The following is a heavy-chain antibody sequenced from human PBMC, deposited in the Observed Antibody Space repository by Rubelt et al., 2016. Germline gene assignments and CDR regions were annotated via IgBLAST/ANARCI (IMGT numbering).Heavy chain of an antibody. CDR1: GGSISSSSYY. J-gene: IGHJ4*02. D-gene: IGHD1-7*01. CDR3: ARDPRAGTTSFDY. Sequence: QLQLQESGPGLVKPSETLSLTCTVSGGSISSSSYYWGWIRQPPGKGLEWIGRIYYSGSTYYNPSLKSRVTISVDTSKNPFSLKLSSVTAADTAVYYCARDPRAGTTSFDYWGQGTLVTVSS. V-gene: IGHV4-39*07. CDR2: IYYSGST.